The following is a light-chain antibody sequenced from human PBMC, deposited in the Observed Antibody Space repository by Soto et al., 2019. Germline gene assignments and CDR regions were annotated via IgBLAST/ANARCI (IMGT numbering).Light chain of an antibody. J-gene: IGKJ1*01. Sequence: KVLAQSPGTLSLYKGERATLYCRASQSVSSNHLAWYQQKPGQAPRLLIHGATTRATGIPARFSGSGSGTEFTLTISSLQSEDFAVYYCQQYNNWPRTFGQGTKVDIK. CDR2: GAT. CDR3: QQYNNWPRT. CDR1: QSVSSN. V-gene: IGKV3-15*01.